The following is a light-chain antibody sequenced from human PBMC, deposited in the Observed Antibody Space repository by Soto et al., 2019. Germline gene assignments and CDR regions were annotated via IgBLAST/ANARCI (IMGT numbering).Light chain of an antibody. CDR1: SSDVGGYNY. J-gene: IGLJ2*01. CDR3: SSYTSSSTLVV. CDR2: DVS. Sequence: QSALTQPASVSGSPGQSITISCTGTSSDVGGYNYVSWYQQHPGKAPKLIIYDVSNRPSGVSNRFSGSKSANTASLTISGLQAEDEADYNCSSYTSSSTLVVFGGGTKLTVL. V-gene: IGLV2-14*01.